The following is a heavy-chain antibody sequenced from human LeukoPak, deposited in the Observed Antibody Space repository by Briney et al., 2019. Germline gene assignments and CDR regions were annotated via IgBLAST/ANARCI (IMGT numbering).Heavy chain of an antibody. J-gene: IGHJ4*02. CDR2: IKQDGSEK. CDR1: GFTFSSYW. V-gene: IGHV3-7*01. CDR3: ARDPDDYYDSSGYYFDY. Sequence: QPGGSLRLSCAASGFTFSSYWISWVRQAPGKGLEWVANIKQDGSEKYYVDSVKGRFTISRDNAKNSLYLQMNSLRAEDTAVYYCARDPDDYYDSSGYYFDYWGQGTLVTVSS. D-gene: IGHD3-22*01.